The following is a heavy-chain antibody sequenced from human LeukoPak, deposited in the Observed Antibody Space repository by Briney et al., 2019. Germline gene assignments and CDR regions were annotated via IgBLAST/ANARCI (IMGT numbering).Heavy chain of an antibody. V-gene: IGHV3-21*01. CDR3: ARGVYCSSTSCYSLYYYYYMDV. CDR1: GFTFSNYA. Sequence: GGSLRLSCAASGFTFSNYAMSWVRQAPGKGLEWVSSISSSSSYIYYADSVKGRFTISRDNAKNSLYLQMNSLRAEDTAVYYCARGVYCSSTSCYSLYYYYYMDVWGKGTTVTVSS. CDR2: ISSSSSYI. D-gene: IGHD2-2*01. J-gene: IGHJ6*03.